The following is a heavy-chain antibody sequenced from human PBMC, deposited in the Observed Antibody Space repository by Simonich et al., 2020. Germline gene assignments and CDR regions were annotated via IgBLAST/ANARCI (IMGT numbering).Heavy chain of an antibody. CDR3: ARHAGFAFDI. CDR1: GGSISSSSYY. J-gene: IGHJ3*02. CDR2: IYYSGST. V-gene: IGHV4-39*01. D-gene: IGHD6-13*01. Sequence: QLQLQESGPGLVKPSETLSLTCTVSGGSISSSSYYWGWIRPPPGTGLECIGSIYYSGSTYYNPSRKSRDTISVDASKNQFSLKLSSVTAADTAVYYCARHAGFAFDIWGQGTMVTVTS.